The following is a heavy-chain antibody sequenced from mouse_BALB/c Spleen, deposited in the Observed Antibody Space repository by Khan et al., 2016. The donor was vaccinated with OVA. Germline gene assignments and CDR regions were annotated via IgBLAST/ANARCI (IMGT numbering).Heavy chain of an antibody. CDR1: GFTFTNYG. J-gene: IGHJ4*01. CDR3: ARVGYNGTMDC. D-gene: IGHD2-14*01. V-gene: IGHV9-3-1*01. CDR2: INTYTGEP. Sequence: QVQLQQSGPELKKPGETVQISCKASGFTFTNYGMNWVKQAPGKGLKWMGWINTYTGEPTFADDFKGRFAFSLETSASTAYLQINSLKNEDTATYFCARVGYNGTMDCWGQGTSVTVS.